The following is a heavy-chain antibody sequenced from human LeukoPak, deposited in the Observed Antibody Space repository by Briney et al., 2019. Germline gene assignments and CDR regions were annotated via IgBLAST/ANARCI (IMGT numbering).Heavy chain of an antibody. CDR2: ISGSGGST. J-gene: IGHJ4*02. CDR3: AKDLKDFTYYYDSSGYYSGVSQDY. V-gene: IGHV3-23*01. CDR1: GFTFSSYA. Sequence: PGGSLRLSCVASGFTFSSYAMSWVRQAPGKGLEWVSAISGSGGSTYYADSVKGRFTISRDNSKNTLYLQMNSLRAEDTAVYYCAKDLKDFTYYYDSSGYYSGVSQDYWGQGSLVTASS. D-gene: IGHD3-22*01.